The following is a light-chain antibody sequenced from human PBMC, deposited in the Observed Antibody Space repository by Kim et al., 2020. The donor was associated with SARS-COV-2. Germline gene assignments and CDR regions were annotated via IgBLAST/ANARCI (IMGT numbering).Light chain of an antibody. Sequence: VSVALGQTASIYCGGDNIGTKHVQWYQQKAGQAPMLVIYRDNNRPSGIPERFSGSNSGNTATLTISVAQVGDEAEYYCQVWDNSVIFGGGTQLTVL. CDR2: RDN. CDR3: QVWDNSVI. V-gene: IGLV3-9*01. CDR1: NIGTKH. J-gene: IGLJ2*01.